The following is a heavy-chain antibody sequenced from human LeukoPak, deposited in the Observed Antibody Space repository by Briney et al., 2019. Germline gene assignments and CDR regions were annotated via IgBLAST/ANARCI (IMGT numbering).Heavy chain of an antibody. D-gene: IGHD3-22*01. CDR3: ARDHSEYYYDSSGYYYGY. J-gene: IGHJ4*02. CDR2: INSDGSST. CDR1: GFTFSSYW. V-gene: IGHV3-74*01. Sequence: PGGSLRLSCAASGFTFSSYWMHWVRQAPGKGLVWVSRINSDGSSTSYADSVKGRSTISRDNAKNTLYLQMNSLRAEDTAVYYCARDHSEYYYDSSGYYYGYWGQGTLVTVSS.